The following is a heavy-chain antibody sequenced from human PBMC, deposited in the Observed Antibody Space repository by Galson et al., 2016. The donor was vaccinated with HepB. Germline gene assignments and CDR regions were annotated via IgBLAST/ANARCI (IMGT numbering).Heavy chain of an antibody. CDR3: ARGQRSSLDY. J-gene: IGHJ4*02. CDR2: IDSDGSDI. Sequence: SLRLSCAASGFTFSSHWMHWVRQAPGKGLVWVSRIDSDGSDIRYADSVRGRFTISRDNAKNTLYLQMNSLRAEDTAVYYCARGQRSSLDYWGQGTLVTVSS. V-gene: IGHV3-74*01. D-gene: IGHD6-19*01. CDR1: GFTFSSHW.